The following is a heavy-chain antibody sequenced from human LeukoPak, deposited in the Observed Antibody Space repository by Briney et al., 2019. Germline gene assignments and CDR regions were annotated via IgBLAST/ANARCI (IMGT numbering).Heavy chain of an antibody. J-gene: IGHJ6*02. Sequence: GASVKVSCKASGYTFTGYHMHWVRQAPGQGLEWMGWINPNSGGTNYAQKFQGRVTMTRDTSISTAYMELSRLRSDDTAVYFCARVLGTVVTTYYYYGMDVWGQGTTVTVSS. D-gene: IGHD4-23*01. V-gene: IGHV1-2*02. CDR3: ARVLGTVVTTYYYYGMDV. CDR1: GYTFTGYH. CDR2: INPNSGGT.